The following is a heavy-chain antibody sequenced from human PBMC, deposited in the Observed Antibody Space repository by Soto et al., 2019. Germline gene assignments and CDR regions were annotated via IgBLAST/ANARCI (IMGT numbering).Heavy chain of an antibody. CDR3: ARGSPDIVLVPAATSTSGFDP. Sequence: QVQLVQSGAEVKKPGASVKVSCKASGYTFTSYDINWVRQATGQGLEWMGWMNPNSGNTGYAQKFQGRVTMTRNTSISTAYMELSSLRSEDTAVYYCARGSPDIVLVPAATSTSGFDPWGQGTLVTVSS. J-gene: IGHJ5*02. CDR1: GYTFTSYD. D-gene: IGHD2-2*01. CDR2: MNPNSGNT. V-gene: IGHV1-8*01.